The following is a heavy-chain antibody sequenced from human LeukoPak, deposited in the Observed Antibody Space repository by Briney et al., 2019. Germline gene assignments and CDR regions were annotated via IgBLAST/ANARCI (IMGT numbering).Heavy chain of an antibody. CDR1: GGTFSSYA. D-gene: IGHD5-12*01. V-gene: IGHV1-69*06. CDR3: ARGDWSAGWLRLPPYYYYYYMDV. J-gene: IGHJ6*03. CDR2: IIPIFGTA. Sequence: SVTVSCKASGGTFSSYAISWVRQAPGQGLEWMGGIIPIFGTANYAQKFRGRVTITADKSTRTAYMELSSLRSEDTAVYYCARGDWSAGWLRLPPYYYYYYMDVWGKGTTVTVSS.